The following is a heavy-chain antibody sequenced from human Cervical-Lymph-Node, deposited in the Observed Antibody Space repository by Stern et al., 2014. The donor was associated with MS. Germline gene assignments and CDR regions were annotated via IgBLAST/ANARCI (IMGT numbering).Heavy chain of an antibody. CDR3: ATTRWDLFTWNWFDP. CDR1: GGSISSSGYY. D-gene: IGHD1-26*01. V-gene: IGHV4-61*02. CDR2: IHDSGST. Sequence: QVQLVESDPGLVKPSQTLSLTCTVSGGSISSSGYYWSWIRQPADKGLEWIGRIHDSGSTYYNPSLKSRVTISMDTAKTQFSLKLPSVTAADTAVYYCATTRWDLFTWNWFDPWGQGTLVTVSS. J-gene: IGHJ5*02.